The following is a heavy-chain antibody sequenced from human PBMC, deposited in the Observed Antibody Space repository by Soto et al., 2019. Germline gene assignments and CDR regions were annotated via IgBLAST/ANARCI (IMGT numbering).Heavy chain of an antibody. CDR3: ARGLPDGSGQYCDY. V-gene: IGHV3-21*01. D-gene: IGHD3-10*01. CDR1: GFTFSSYS. CDR2: ISSSSSYI. Sequence: EVQLVESGGGLVKPGGSLRLSCAASGFTFSSYSMNWVRQAPGKGLEWVSSISSSSSYIYYGDSVKGRFTISRDNAKNPLYPQMNSLRAEDTAVYYCARGLPDGSGQYCDYWGQGTLVTVSS. J-gene: IGHJ4*02.